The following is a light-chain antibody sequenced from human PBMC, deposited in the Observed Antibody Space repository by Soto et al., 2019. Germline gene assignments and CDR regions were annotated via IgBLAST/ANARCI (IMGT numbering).Light chain of an antibody. CDR3: QTWGTGFWV. Sequence: QSVLTQSPSASASLGASVKLTCTLSSGHSTYAIAWHQQQPEKGPRFLMKLNSDGSHKKGDGIPDRFSGSSSGAERYLTISNLQSEDEADYYCQTWGTGFWVFGGGTKLTVL. V-gene: IGLV4-69*01. CDR2: LNSDGSH. J-gene: IGLJ3*02. CDR1: SGHSTYA.